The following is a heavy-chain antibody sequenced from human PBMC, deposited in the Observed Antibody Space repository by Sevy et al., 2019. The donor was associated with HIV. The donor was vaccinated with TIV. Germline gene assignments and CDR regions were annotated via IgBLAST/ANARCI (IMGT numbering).Heavy chain of an antibody. J-gene: IGHJ4*02. Sequence: GGSLRLSCAASGFSFSQYSMNWVRHAPGKGLEWLSYISGSSGTIYYAGSVKGRFTISRDNAKNSVYLQMNSLRDEDSAVYYCARVVLYYDANYCDFWGQGALVTVSS. CDR1: GFSFSQYS. CDR3: ARVVLYYDANYCDF. V-gene: IGHV3-48*02. D-gene: IGHD3-22*01. CDR2: ISGSSGTI.